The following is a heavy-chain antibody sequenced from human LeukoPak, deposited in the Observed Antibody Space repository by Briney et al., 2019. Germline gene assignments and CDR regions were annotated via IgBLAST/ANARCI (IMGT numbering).Heavy chain of an antibody. Sequence: KTSETLSLTCTVSGGSISSSSYYWGWIRQPPGKGLEWIGSIYYSGSTYYNPSLKSRVTISVDTSKNQFSLKLSSVTAADTAVYYCASSRADAFDIWGQGTMVTVSS. CDR1: GGSISSSSYY. J-gene: IGHJ3*02. CDR2: IYYSGST. V-gene: IGHV4-39*01. D-gene: IGHD6-6*01. CDR3: ASSRADAFDI.